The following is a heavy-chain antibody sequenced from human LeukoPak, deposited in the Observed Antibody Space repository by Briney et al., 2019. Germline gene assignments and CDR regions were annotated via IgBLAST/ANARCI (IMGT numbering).Heavy chain of an antibody. V-gene: IGHV3-23*01. CDR2: ISGSGGST. CDR1: GFTFSSYA. Sequence: PGGSLRLSCAASGFTFSSYAMSWVRQAPGKGLEWVSAISGSGGSTYYADSVKGRFTISRDNSKNTLYLQMNGLRAEDTAVYYCARGGYSYGYGGSYQVDYWGQGTLVTVSS. J-gene: IGHJ4*02. CDR3: ARGGYSYGYGGSYQVDY. D-gene: IGHD5-18*01.